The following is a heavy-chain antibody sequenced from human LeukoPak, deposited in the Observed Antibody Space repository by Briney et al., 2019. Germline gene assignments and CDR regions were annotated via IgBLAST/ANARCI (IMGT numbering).Heavy chain of an antibody. CDR3: ARIGYSYAHFQH. D-gene: IGHD5-18*01. CDR2: IYYSGST. J-gene: IGHJ1*01. CDR1: GGSISSSSYY. V-gene: IGHV4-39*01. Sequence: SETLSLTCTVSGGSISSSSYYWGWIRQPPGKGLEWIGSIYYSGSTYYNPSLKSRVTISVDTSKNQFSLKLSSVTAADTAVYYCARIGYSYAHFQHWGQGTLVTVSS.